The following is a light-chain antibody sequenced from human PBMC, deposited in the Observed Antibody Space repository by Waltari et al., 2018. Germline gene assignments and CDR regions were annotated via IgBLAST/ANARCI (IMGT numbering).Light chain of an antibody. Sequence: ETVMTQSPATLSVSPGERVTLSCRASQTIVDNLAWYQQRPGQPPRLLIYAASTRGTGVPARFSGGGSGTEFTLNISSLQSEDFAVYYCQKYRHWPLAFGGGTKVEI. J-gene: IGKJ4*01. CDR2: AAS. CDR3: QKYRHWPLA. CDR1: QTIVDN. V-gene: IGKV3-15*01.